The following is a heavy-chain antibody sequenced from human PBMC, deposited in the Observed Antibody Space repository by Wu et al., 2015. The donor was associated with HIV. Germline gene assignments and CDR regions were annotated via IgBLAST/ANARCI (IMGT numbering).Heavy chain of an antibody. CDR1: GYTFNIFN. J-gene: IGHJ1*01. V-gene: IGHV1-8*01. D-gene: IGHD1-26*01. CDR3: VRVGVLVTFRGKHLEYFQH. CDR2: MNPKSGSA. Sequence: QVQLLQSGAEVRKPGASVKVSCKVSGYTFNIFNINWVRQVSGLGLEWMGWMNPKSGSAGYSQKFQGRVSMTRDTSISTAYLEVNSLTSEDTAVYYCVRVGVLVTFRGKHLEYFQHWGQGTLVTVSS.